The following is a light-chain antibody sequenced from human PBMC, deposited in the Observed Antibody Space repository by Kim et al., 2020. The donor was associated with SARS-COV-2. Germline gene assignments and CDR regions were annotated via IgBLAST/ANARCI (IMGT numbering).Light chain of an antibody. Sequence: DIQMTQSPSTLSASVGDRVTITCRASQSISSWLAWYQQKPGKAPKLLLYKASSVESGVPSRFSGSGSGTEFTLPISSLQPDDFATYYCQQYNSYSPWSFGQGTKLEI. V-gene: IGKV1-5*03. CDR1: QSISSW. CDR2: KAS. J-gene: IGKJ2*04. CDR3: QQYNSYSPWS.